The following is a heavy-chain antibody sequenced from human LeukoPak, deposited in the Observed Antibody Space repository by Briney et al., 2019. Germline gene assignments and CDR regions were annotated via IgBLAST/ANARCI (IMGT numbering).Heavy chain of an antibody. CDR3: ARAPRGYSYGFRNWFDP. V-gene: IGHV4-34*01. Sequence: SETLSLTCAVYGGSFSGYYWSWIRQPPGKGLEWIGEINHSGSTNYNPSLKSRVPISVDTSKNQFSLKLSSVTAADTAVYYCARAPRGYSYGFRNWFDPWGQGTLVTVSS. CDR2: INHSGST. D-gene: IGHD5-18*01. J-gene: IGHJ5*02. CDR1: GGSFSGYY.